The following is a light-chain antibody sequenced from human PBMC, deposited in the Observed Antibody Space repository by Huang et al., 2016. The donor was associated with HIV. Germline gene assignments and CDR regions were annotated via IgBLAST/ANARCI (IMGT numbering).Light chain of an antibody. CDR2: DSS. CDR1: QNVSNY. V-gene: IGKV3-11*01. CDR3: QQHGFWPLT. J-gene: IGKJ4*01. Sequence: EVVLTQSPATLSLSPGERGTLYCRASQNVSNYLAWSQQRLRQPPRLLIYDSSHRAAGTPAGFSGGGSGTDFSLTISSLEPEDFAVYYCQQHGFWPLTFGGGTKVDMK.